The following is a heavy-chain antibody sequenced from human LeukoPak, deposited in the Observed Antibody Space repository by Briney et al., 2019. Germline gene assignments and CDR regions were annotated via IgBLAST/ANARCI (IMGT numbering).Heavy chain of an antibody. Sequence: PGGSLRLSCAASGFTVSSNYMSWARQAPGKGLEWVSFISSTGGTIYYADSVKGRFTVSRDNGKNSLLLQMNSLRAEDTALYYCARGYSRAAFDIWGQGTVVAVSS. J-gene: IGHJ3*02. CDR1: GFTVSSNY. CDR2: ISSTGGTI. CDR3: ARGYSRAAFDI. D-gene: IGHD2-15*01. V-gene: IGHV3-48*01.